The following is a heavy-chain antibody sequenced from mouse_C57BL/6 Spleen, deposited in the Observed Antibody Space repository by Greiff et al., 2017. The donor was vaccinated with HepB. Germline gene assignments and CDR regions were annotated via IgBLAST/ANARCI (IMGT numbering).Heavy chain of an antibody. CDR1: GYTFTDYE. V-gene: IGHV1-15*01. CDR3: TRTKGYDGYPDV. CDR2: IDPETGGT. D-gene: IGHD2-3*01. Sequence: VKLMESGAELVRPGASVTLSCKASGYTFTDYEMHWVKQTPVHGLEWIGAIDPETGGTAYNQKFKGKAILTADKSSSTAYMELRSLTSEDSAVYYCTRTKGYDGYPDVWGTGTTVTVSS. J-gene: IGHJ1*03.